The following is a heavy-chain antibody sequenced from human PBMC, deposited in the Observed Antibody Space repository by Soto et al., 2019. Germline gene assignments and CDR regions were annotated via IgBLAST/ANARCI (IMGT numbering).Heavy chain of an antibody. D-gene: IGHD1-26*01. CDR3: ARDRGGSSYFDY. CDR1: GGTFSSYA. V-gene: IGHV1-69*13. J-gene: IGHJ4*02. Sequence: SVKVSCKASGGTFSSYAISWVRQAPGQGREWMGGIIPIFGTANYAQKFQGRVTITADESTSTAYMELSSLRSEDTAVYYCARDRGGSSYFDYWGQGTLVTVSS. CDR2: IIPIFGTA.